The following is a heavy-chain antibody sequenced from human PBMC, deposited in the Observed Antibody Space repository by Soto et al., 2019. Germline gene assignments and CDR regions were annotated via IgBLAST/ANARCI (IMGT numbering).Heavy chain of an antibody. Sequence: GGSLRLSCAGSGFTFSNGWMNWVRQGSGKGLEWVGRIKSRLDGGASDYAAPVKGRFTISRDDSENTLYLQMNSLRTEDTGVYYCTATIITGYYFHYWGQGA. CDR2: IKSRLDGGAS. V-gene: IGHV3-15*07. D-gene: IGHD3-9*01. CDR3: TATIITGYYFHY. CDR1: GFTFSNGW. J-gene: IGHJ4*02.